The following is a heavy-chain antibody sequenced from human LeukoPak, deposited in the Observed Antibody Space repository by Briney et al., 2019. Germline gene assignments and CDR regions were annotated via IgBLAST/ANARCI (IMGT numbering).Heavy chain of an antibody. Sequence: GGSLRLSCAASGFTFSSYGMHWVRQAPGKGLEWVAFIRYDGSNKYYADSVKGRFTISRDNSKNTLYLQMNSLRAEDTAVYYCAKMLCGGDCSEYYFDYWGQGTLVTVSS. CDR3: AKMLCGGDCSEYYFDY. J-gene: IGHJ4*02. D-gene: IGHD2-21*02. V-gene: IGHV3-30*02. CDR1: GFTFSSYG. CDR2: IRYDGSNK.